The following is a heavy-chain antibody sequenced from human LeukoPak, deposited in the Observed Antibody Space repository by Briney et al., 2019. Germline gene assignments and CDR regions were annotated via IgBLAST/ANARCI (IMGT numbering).Heavy chain of an antibody. J-gene: IGHJ3*02. V-gene: IGHV4-59*01. CDR1: GGSISSYY. D-gene: IGHD6-13*01. CDR2: IYYSGST. CDR3: ARVAAARAGDAFDI. Sequence: PSETLSLTCTISGGSISSYYWSWIRQPPGKGLEWIGYIYYSGSTNYNPSPKSRVTISVDTSKNQFSLKLSSVTAADTAVYYCARVAAARAGDAFDIWGQRTMVTVSS.